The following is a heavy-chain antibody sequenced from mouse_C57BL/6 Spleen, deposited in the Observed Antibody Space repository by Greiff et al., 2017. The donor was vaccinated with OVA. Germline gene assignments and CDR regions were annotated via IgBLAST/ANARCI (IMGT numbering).Heavy chain of an antibody. CDR1: GFSLTSYG. CDR3: ASYYYGSSLYWYFDV. CDR2: IWSGGST. D-gene: IGHD1-1*01. V-gene: IGHV2-2*01. J-gene: IGHJ1*03. Sequence: QVQLKQSGPGLVQPSQSLSITCTVSGFSLTSYGVHWVRQSPGKGLEWLGVIWSGGSTDYNAAFISRLSISKDNSKSQVFFKMNSLQADDTAIYYCASYYYGSSLYWYFDVWGTGTTVTVSS.